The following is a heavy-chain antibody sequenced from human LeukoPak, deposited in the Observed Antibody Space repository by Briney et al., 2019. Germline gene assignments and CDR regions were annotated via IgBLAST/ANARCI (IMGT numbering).Heavy chain of an antibody. V-gene: IGHV3-30-3*01. CDR3: AKDRVSSGWYEYFQY. J-gene: IGHJ1*01. CDR1: GFSFSSYA. CDR2: TSYDGTNK. D-gene: IGHD6-19*01. Sequence: PGTSLRLSCAASGFSFSSYAMHWVRQAPGKGLEWVAVTSYDGTNKYYADSVKGRFTISRDNSKNTLYLEMNSLRAEDTAVYYCAKDRVSSGWYEYFQYWGQGTLVTVSS.